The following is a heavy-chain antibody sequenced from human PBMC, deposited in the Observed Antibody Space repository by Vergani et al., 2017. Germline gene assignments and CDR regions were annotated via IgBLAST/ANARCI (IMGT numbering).Heavy chain of an antibody. Sequence: EVQLLESGGDLVQPGGSLRLFCAASGFTFIMHAMSWVRQAPGKGLEWVSTLSASDRRTHYADSVKGRFTISRDISKNTVYLQINSLRAEDTAFYYCADLYGDDGFSPFWGQGTLVTVSS. J-gene: IGHJ4*02. CDR2: LSASDRRT. V-gene: IGHV3-23*01. CDR3: ADLYGDDGFSPF. CDR1: GFTFIMHA. D-gene: IGHD2-21*01.